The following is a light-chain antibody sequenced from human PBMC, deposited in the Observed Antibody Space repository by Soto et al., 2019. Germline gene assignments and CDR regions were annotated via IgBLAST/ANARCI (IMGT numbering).Light chain of an antibody. CDR3: QQSYSTPYT. J-gene: IGKJ2*01. V-gene: IGKV1-39*01. CDR1: QSISRF. CDR2: GTS. Sequence: DIQMTQWPSSLSAFVGDRVTITCRASQSISRFLNWYQQKPGNAPNLLIHGTSSLQSGVPSRFSGSGSGTDFTLTINSLQPEDFATYFCQQSYSTPYTFGQGTKVDIK.